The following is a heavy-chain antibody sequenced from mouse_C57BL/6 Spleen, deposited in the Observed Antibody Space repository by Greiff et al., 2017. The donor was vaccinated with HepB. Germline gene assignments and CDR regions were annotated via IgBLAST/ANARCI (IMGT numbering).Heavy chain of an antibody. CDR2: IDPSDSYT. D-gene: IGHD2-4*01. CDR3: ARNYDYDRYFDV. CDR1: GYTFTSFW. J-gene: IGHJ1*03. V-gene: IGHV1-59*01. Sequence: QVQLKQPGAELVRPGPSVKLSCKASGYTFTSFWMHWVKQRPGQGLEWIGVIDPSDSYTNYNQKFKGKATLTVDTSSSTAYMQLSSLTSEDSAVYYCARNYDYDRYFDVWGTGTTVTVSS.